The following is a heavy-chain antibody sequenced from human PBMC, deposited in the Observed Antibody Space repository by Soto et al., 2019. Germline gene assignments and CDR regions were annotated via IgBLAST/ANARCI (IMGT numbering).Heavy chain of an antibody. D-gene: IGHD3-3*01. CDR3: ARDRLRSYYDFWSGYYDAFYI. V-gene: IGHV1-18*01. J-gene: IGHJ3*02. CDR1: GYTFTSYG. Sequence: ASVKVSCKASGYTFTSYGISWVRQAPGQGLEWMGWISAYNGNTNYAQKLQGRVTMTTDTSTSTAYMELRSLRSDDTAVYYCARDRLRSYYDFWSGYYDAFYIWGQGTMVTVSS. CDR2: ISAYNGNT.